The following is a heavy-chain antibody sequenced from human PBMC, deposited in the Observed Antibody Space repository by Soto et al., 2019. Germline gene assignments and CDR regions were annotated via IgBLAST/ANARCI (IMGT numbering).Heavy chain of an antibody. CDR3: ARAPGELAGRGYYYGLDV. J-gene: IGHJ6*02. Sequence: QVQLQESGPGLVKPSETLSLTCTVSGGSISSYYWSWIRQPPGKGLEWIGYVYYSGSTNYNPSLKSRVTMSVDTCKNQFSLKLSSVTAADTAVYYCARAPGELAGRGYYYGLDVWGQGTTVTVSS. CDR2: VYYSGST. D-gene: IGHD1-26*01. V-gene: IGHV4-59*01. CDR1: GGSISSYY.